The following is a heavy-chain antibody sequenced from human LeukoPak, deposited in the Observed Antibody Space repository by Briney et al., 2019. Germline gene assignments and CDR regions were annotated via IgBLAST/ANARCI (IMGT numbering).Heavy chain of an antibody. D-gene: IGHD2-15*01. J-gene: IGHJ6*03. V-gene: IGHV3-15*01. Sequence: PGGSLRLSCAASGFTFSNAWMSWVRQAPGKGLEWVGRIKSKTDGGTTDYAAPVKGRFTISRDDSKNTLYLQMNSLKTEDTAVYYCTTLKDIVVVVAATPDCYYYMDVWGKGTTVTVSS. CDR3: TTLKDIVVVVAATPDCYYYMDV. CDR2: IKSKTDGGTT. CDR1: GFTFSNAW.